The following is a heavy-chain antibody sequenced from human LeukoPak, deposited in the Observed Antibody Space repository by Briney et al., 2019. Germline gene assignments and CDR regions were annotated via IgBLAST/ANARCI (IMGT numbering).Heavy chain of an antibody. CDR3: AAGVGWLIDY. CDR1: GFSFSSYW. Sequence: GGSLRLSCAASGFSFSSYWMSWVRQAPGKGLEWVANIEGDGSERNYMDSVKGRFTISRDNAKNSLHLQMNSLRAEDAAMYYCAAGVGWLIDYWGQGTLVTVSS. D-gene: IGHD6-19*01. J-gene: IGHJ4*02. V-gene: IGHV3-7*03. CDR2: IEGDGSER.